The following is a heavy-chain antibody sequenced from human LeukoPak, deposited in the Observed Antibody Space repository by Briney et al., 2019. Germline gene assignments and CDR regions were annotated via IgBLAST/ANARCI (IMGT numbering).Heavy chain of an antibody. CDR3: ARGNDYDIYYYMDV. D-gene: IGHD3-9*01. Sequence: ASVKVSCKASGGTFSNSAISWVRQAPGQGLEWMGWISAYNGNTNYAQKLQGRVTMTTDTSTSTAYMELRSLRSDDTAVYYCARGNDYDIYYYMDVWGKGTTVTVSS. CDR1: GGTFSNSA. V-gene: IGHV1-18*01. J-gene: IGHJ6*03. CDR2: ISAYNGNT.